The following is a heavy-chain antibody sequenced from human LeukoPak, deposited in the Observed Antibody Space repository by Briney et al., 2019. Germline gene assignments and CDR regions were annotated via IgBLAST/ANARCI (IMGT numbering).Heavy chain of an antibody. CDR3: ARRCLYCSGGNCYRGDFDY. J-gene: IGHJ4*02. D-gene: IGHD2-15*01. Sequence: SETLSLTCTVSGGSTSSSSYYWGWIRQPPGKGLEWIGSINYSGNTYYNPSLESRVTISVDTSKNQFSLKLSSVTAADTAVYYCARRCLYCSGGNCYRGDFDYWGQGTLVTVSS. V-gene: IGHV4-39*01. CDR2: INYSGNT. CDR1: GGSTSSSSYY.